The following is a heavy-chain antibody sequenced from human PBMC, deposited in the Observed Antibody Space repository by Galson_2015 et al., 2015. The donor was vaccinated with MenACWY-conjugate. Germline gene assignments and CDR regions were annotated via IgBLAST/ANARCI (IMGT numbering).Heavy chain of an antibody. D-gene: IGHD6-13*01. Sequence: SLRLSCAASGFTFNNYWMTWVRQAPGKGLEWVANINVDGSEENYMDSVRGRITISRDNAKNSLFLQVNTLRAEDTAVYYCARGTLAVAGTDYWGQGTLVTVSS. V-gene: IGHV3-7*01. CDR3: ARGTLAVAGTDY. CDR1: GFTFNNYW. CDR2: INVDGSEE. J-gene: IGHJ4*02.